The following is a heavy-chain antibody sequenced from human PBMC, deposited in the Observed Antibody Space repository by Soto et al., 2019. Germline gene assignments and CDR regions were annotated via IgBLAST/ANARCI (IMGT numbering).Heavy chain of an antibody. CDR1: GDSITGDEW. CDR2: IHHSGAT. CDR3: ATQGFYRMGV. J-gene: IGHJ6*02. Sequence: QVQLQESGPGRVQPSGTLSLTCAVSGDSITGDEWWSWVRQPPGKGLEWIGEIHHSGATNYNPSLNSRVTISRDKSKNQFSLKRNSVTAADTAMFYCATQGFYRMGVWGRGTTVTVSS. V-gene: IGHV4-4*02.